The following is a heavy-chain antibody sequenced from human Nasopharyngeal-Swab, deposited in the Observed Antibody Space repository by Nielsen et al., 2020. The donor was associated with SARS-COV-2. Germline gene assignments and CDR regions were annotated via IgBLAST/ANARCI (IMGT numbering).Heavy chain of an antibody. Sequence: WIRQPPGKGLEWVSAISGSGGGTYYADSVKGRFTISRDYSKTTLYLQMNSLRAEDTAVYYCAKALTPYVWGSYRYMDYWGQGTLVTVSS. CDR3: AKALTPYVWGSYRYMDY. D-gene: IGHD3-16*02. V-gene: IGHV3-23*01. J-gene: IGHJ4*02. CDR2: ISGSGGGT.